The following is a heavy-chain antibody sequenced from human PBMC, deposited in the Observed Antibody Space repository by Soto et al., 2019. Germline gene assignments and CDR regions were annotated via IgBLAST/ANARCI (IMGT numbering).Heavy chain of an antibody. CDR1: GYTFSNHG. V-gene: IGHV1-18*01. Sequence: QVQLVQSGADVKKPGASVVVSCKTSGYTFSNHGVSWVRQAPGQGLEWMGWISTSNGNTNYAQKLQGKVTMTTDKSTSAAYMELSSLRSDDTAVYFSARDRDYYDCGGYWGQGTLVTDSS. D-gene: IGHD3-22*01. CDR3: ARDRDYYDCGGY. J-gene: IGHJ4*02. CDR2: ISTSNGNT.